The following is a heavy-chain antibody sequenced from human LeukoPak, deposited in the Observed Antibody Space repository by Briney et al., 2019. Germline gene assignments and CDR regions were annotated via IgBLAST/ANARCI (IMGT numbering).Heavy chain of an antibody. CDR3: AKPVGSSPFFNRYSDY. D-gene: IGHD6-6*01. J-gene: IGHJ4*02. CDR2: ISDSGDGT. Sequence: GGSLRLSCAASGFTFRTYAMSWVRQAPGKGLEWVSGISDSGDGTYYADSVKGRFTISRDNSKNTLYLQMNSLRAEDTAVYYCAKPVGSSPFFNRYSDYWGQGTLVTVSS. V-gene: IGHV3-23*01. CDR1: GFTFRTYA.